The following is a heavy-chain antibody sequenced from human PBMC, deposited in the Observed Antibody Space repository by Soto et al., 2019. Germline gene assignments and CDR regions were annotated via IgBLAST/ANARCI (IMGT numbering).Heavy chain of an antibody. CDR1: GVTVSTNIAA. J-gene: IGHJ6*02. Sequence: SQALSLTRAHSGVTVSTNIAACNCTRQCPSRGLEWLGRTYYRSKRYNDYAVSVKSRITINPDTSKNQFSLQLNSVTPEDTAVYYCAREAGVGYCSSTSCDPMKYYYYGMDVWGQGTTVTVSS. D-gene: IGHD2-2*01. V-gene: IGHV6-1*01. CDR3: AREAGVGYCSSTSCDPMKYYYYGMDV. CDR2: TYYRSKRYN.